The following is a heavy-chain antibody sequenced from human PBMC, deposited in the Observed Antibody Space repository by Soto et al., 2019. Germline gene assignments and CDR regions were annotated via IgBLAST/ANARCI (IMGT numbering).Heavy chain of an antibody. J-gene: IGHJ4*02. V-gene: IGHV3-30-3*01. D-gene: IGHD3-22*01. CDR3: AREPYYYDSSGYYYSYYFDY. CDR2: ISYDGSNK. CDR1: GFTFSSYA. Sequence: HPGGSLRLSCAASGFTFSSYAMHWVRQAPGKGLEWVAVISYDGSNKYYADSVKGRFTISRDNSKNTLYLQMNSLRAEDTAVYYCAREPYYYDSSGYYYSYYFDYWGQGTLVPSPQ.